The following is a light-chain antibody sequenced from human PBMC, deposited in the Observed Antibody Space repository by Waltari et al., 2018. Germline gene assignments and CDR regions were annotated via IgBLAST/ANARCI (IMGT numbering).Light chain of an antibody. CDR2: DAS. Sequence: EIVLTQSPATLSLSPGDRATLSCRASQSVSSFVAWFQQKPGQAPRLLIFDASKRATDIPARFSATGSGTDFTLTISSLEPEDFAVYYCQQRSNWPSLSFGGGTKVEIK. V-gene: IGKV3-11*01. CDR3: QQRSNWPSLS. CDR1: QSVSSF. J-gene: IGKJ4*01.